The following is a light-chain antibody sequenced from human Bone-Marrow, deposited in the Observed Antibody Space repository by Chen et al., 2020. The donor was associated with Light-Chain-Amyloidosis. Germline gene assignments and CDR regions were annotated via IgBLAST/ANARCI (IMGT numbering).Light chain of an antibody. CDR2: DVS. Sequence: QSALTQPAPVSGSPGQSITISCTGTSSDVGGYNYVSWYQQHPGKAPKLMIYDVSNRPSGVSNRFSGSKSGNTASLTISGLQAEDEADYYCSSYTSSSTLVVFGGGTKLTVI. CDR3: SSYTSSSTLVV. J-gene: IGLJ2*01. CDR1: SSDVGGYNY. V-gene: IGLV2-14*03.